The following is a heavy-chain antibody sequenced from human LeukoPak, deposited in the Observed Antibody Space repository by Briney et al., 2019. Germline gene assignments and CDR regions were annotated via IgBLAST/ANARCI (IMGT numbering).Heavy chain of an antibody. V-gene: IGHV4-4*07. Sequence: KPSETLSLTCTVTGDSISPYYWSWIRQPGGKGLEWIGRIYASGSTNYNPSHNPSLESRVTMSVDTSNNQFSLNLSSVTAADAAVYYCARDSGYDLTWGQGTLVTVSS. CDR2: IYASGST. J-gene: IGHJ5*02. D-gene: IGHD5-12*01. CDR3: ARDSGYDLT. CDR1: GDSISPYY.